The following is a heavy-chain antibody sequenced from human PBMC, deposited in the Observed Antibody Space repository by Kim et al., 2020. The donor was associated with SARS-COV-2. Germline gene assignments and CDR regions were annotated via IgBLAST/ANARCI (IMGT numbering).Heavy chain of an antibody. D-gene: IGHD2-2*01. J-gene: IGHJ4*02. Sequence: VKGRFTISRDNSKNPLYLQMNSLRAEDTAVYYCAKNIRGDCSPTSCPSDYWGQGTLVTVSS. V-gene: IGHV3-23*01. CDR3: AKNIRGDCSPTSCPSDY.